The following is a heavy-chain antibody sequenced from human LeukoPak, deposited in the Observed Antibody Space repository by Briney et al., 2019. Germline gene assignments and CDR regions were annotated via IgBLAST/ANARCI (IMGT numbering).Heavy chain of an antibody. CDR1: GYTFNRHG. CDR2: ICFYNGNT. CDR3: ARRPRITMVRGVIIHYYYYYGMDV. V-gene: IGHV1-18*01. Sequence: ASVKVSFKASGYTFNRHGISWVRHAPGQGPEWMGWICFYNGNTNYAQKLQGRVTMTTDTSTSTADMELRSLRSDDTAVYYCARRPRITMVRGVIIHYYYYYGMDVWGQGTTVTVSS. D-gene: IGHD3-10*01. J-gene: IGHJ6*02.